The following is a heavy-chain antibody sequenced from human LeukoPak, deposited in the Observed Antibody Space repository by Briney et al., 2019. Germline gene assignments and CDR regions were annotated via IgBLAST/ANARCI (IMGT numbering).Heavy chain of an antibody. CDR1: VGTFSSYA. J-gene: IGHJ4*02. Sequence: SSVKVSRKPSVGTFSSYAISWVRQAPGPGLEWMGRIIPILGIANYAQKFQGRVTITADKSTSTAYMELSSLRSEDTAVYYCARDLISGWYDYFDYWGQGTLVTVSS. V-gene: IGHV1-69*04. CDR2: IIPILGIA. CDR3: ARDLISGWYDYFDY. D-gene: IGHD6-19*01.